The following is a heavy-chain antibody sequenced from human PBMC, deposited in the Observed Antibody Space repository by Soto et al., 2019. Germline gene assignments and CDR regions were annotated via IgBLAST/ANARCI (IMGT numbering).Heavy chain of an antibody. CDR3: ARAIHYDILTGYPYFDY. CDR1: GGSFSGYY. D-gene: IGHD3-9*01. CDR2: INHSGST. J-gene: IGHJ4*02. V-gene: IGHV4-34*01. Sequence: QVQLQQWGAGLLKPSETLSLTCAVYGGSFSGYYWSWIRQPPGKVLEWIGEINHSGSTNYNPSLKSRVTISVDTSKNQFSLKLSSVTAADTAVYYCARAIHYDILTGYPYFDYWGQGTLVTVSS.